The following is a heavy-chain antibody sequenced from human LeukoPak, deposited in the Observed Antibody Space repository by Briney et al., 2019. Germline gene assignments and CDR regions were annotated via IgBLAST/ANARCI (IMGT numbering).Heavy chain of an antibody. CDR3: AKDRGYSSSSALDY. J-gene: IGHJ4*02. Sequence: GRSLRLSCAASGFTFDDYSMHWVLQAPGRGLEWGSGISWNSGSIGYADSLKGRFTISRDNAKNSLYLQMNSLRAEDMALYYCAKDRGYSSSSALDYWGQGTLVTVSS. CDR1: GFTFDDYS. V-gene: IGHV3-9*03. CDR2: ISWNSGSI. D-gene: IGHD6-13*01.